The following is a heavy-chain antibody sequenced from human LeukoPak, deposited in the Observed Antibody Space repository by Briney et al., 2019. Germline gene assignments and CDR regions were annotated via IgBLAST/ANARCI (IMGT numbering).Heavy chain of an antibody. CDR3: ARRVGSSDQGDY. J-gene: IGHJ4*02. CDR2: IYTSGST. Sequence: SETLSLTCTVSGYSISGGYYWGWIRQPPGKGLEWIGRIYTSGSTNYNPSLKSRVTISVDTSKNQFSLKLSSVTAADTAVYYCARRVGSSDQGDYWGQGTLVTVSS. D-gene: IGHD2-2*01. CDR1: GYSISGGYY. V-gene: IGHV4-38-2*02.